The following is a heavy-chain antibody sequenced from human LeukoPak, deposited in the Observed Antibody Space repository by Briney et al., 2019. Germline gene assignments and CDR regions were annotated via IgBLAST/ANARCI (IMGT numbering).Heavy chain of an antibody. V-gene: IGHV4-39*07. Sequence: PSETLSLTCTVSGGSVSSDSYYWGWIRQPPGKGLEGIGSMYYSGRTYYNPSLKSRVTISVDTSKNQFSLKLNSVTAADTAVYYCATYGVGDKQAFDIWGQGTMVTVSS. J-gene: IGHJ3*02. CDR2: MYYSGRT. CDR1: GGSVSSDSYY. CDR3: ATYGVGDKQAFDI. D-gene: IGHD3-10*01.